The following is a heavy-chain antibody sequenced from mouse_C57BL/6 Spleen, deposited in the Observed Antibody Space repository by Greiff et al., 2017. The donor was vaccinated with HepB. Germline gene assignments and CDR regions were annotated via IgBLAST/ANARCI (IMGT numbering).Heavy chain of an antibody. CDR1: GYNFTGYW. CDR2: INPSNGGT. J-gene: IGHJ2*01. V-gene: IGHV1-53*01. Sequence: QVQLQQPGTELVKPGASVKLSCKASGYNFTGYWMHWVKQRPGQGLEWIGNINPSNGGTNYNEKFKSKATLTVDTSSTTAYMQLSSLTSEDSAVYYCASASSWDYFDYWGQGTTLTVSS. D-gene: IGHD4-1*01. CDR3: ASASSWDYFDY.